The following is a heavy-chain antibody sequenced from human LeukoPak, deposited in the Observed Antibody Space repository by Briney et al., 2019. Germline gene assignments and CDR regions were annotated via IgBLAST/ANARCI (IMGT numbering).Heavy chain of an antibody. J-gene: IGHJ4*02. D-gene: IGHD3-22*01. V-gene: IGHV6-1*01. CDR1: GDSVSSKHAA. CDR2: TYYRSKWYH. CDR3: ARLSAGSSAQSSGDY. Sequence: SQTLSLTCAISGDSVSSKHAAWNWLRQSPSRGLEWLGRTYYRSKWYHDYAVSLKSRIIINPDTSKNQFSLQLNSVTPEDTAVYYCARLSAGSSAQSSGDYWGQGTLVTVSS.